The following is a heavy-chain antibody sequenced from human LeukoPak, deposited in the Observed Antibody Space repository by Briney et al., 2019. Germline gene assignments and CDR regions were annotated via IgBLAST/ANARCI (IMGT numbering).Heavy chain of an antibody. CDR1: GFTFSCYG. CDR2: ISYDGSNK. D-gene: IGHD5-12*01. V-gene: IGHV3-30*18. J-gene: IGHJ4*02. Sequence: SGGSLRLSCAASGFTFSCYGMHWVRQAPGKGLEWVAVISYDGSNKYYADSVKGRFTISRDNSKNTLYLQMNSLRAEDTAVYYCAKDHTVAAAPLDYWGQGTLVTVSS. CDR3: AKDHTVAAAPLDY.